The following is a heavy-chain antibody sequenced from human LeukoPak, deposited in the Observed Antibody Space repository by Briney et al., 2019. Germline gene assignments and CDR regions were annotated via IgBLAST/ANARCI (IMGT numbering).Heavy chain of an antibody. V-gene: IGHV3-7*01. CDR1: GFTFSRHW. D-gene: IGHD3-10*02. CDR2: IKQDGNEN. CDR3: AELGITMIGGV. Sequence: GGSLRLSCAASGFTFSRHWMSWVRQAPGKGLEWVATIKQDGNENYYVDSVKGRFTISRDNAKNSLYLQMNSLRAEDTAVYYCAELGITMIGGVWGKGTTVTISS. J-gene: IGHJ6*04.